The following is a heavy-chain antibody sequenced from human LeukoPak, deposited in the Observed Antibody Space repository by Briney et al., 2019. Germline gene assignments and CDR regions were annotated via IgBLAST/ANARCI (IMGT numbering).Heavy chain of an antibody. CDR2: ISGSGAGT. CDR3: AKGVYNYGPFCFDS. Sequence: GGSLRLSCAASGFXVSSNYISWVRQAPGKGLEWVSAISGSGAGTYYGDSVRGRFTISRDNSENTLFLQMNSLRAEDTAVYYCAKGVYNYGPFCFDSWGQGTLVAVSS. D-gene: IGHD5-18*01. CDR1: GFXVSSNY. J-gene: IGHJ4*02. V-gene: IGHV3-23*01.